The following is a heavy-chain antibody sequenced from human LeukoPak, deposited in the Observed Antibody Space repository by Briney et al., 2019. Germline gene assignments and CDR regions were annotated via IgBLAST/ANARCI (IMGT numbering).Heavy chain of an antibody. CDR2: IRYDGSNK. CDR1: GFTFSSYG. CDR3: AKDGQHYGYCDY. D-gene: IGHD3-10*01. V-gene: IGHV3-30*02. Sequence: GGSLRLSCAASGFTFSSYGMHWVHQAPGKGLEWVAFIRYDGSNKYYADSVKGRFTISRDNSKNTLYLQMNSLRAEDTAVYYCAKDGQHYGYCDYWGQGTLVTVSS. J-gene: IGHJ4*02.